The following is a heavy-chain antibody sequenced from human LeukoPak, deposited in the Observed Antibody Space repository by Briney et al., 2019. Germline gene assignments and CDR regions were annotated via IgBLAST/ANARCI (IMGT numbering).Heavy chain of an antibody. V-gene: IGHV3-48*04. CDR1: GFTFSSYS. CDR2: ISSSSSTI. J-gene: IGHJ4*02. D-gene: IGHD3-22*01. CDR3: ARVWSSGYTKDY. Sequence: AGGSLRLSCAASGFTFSSYSIDWVRQAPGKGLEWLSYISSSSSTIYYADSVKGRFTISRDNAKNSVYLQMNSLRAEDTAVYYCARVWSSGYTKDYWGQGTLVTVSS.